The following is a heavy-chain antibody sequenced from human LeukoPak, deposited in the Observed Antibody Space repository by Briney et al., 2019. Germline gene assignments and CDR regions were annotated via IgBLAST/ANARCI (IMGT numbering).Heavy chain of an antibody. V-gene: IGHV3-66*01. CDR3: ARDSGITIFGVVHANWFDP. J-gene: IGHJ5*02. Sequence: GGSLRLSCAASGFTVSSNYMSWVRQAPGKGLEWVSVIYSGGSTYYADSVKGRFTISRDNSKNTLYLQMNSLRAEDTAVYYCARDSGITIFGVVHANWFDPWGQGTLVTVSS. CDR1: GFTVSSNY. CDR2: IYSGGST. D-gene: IGHD3-3*01.